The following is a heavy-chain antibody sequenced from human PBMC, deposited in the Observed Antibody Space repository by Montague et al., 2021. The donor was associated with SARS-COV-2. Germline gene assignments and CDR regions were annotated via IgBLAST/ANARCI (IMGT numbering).Heavy chain of an antibody. CDR2: IYFSGST. J-gene: IGHJ3*02. D-gene: IGHD6-19*01. CDR1: GGSISSSSYY. Sequence: SETLSLTCTVSGGSISSSSYYWGWIRQPPGKGLEWFGCIYFSGSTNSTPTLKIRVTISADTSNNQFSLKLISVTAADTAVYSCARQENSSGWFKPDAFDIWGQGTMVTVSS. V-gene: IGHV4-39*01. CDR3: ARQENSSGWFKPDAFDI.